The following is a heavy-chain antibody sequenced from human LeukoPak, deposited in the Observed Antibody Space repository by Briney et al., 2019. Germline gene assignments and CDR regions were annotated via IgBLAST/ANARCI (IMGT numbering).Heavy chain of an antibody. J-gene: IGHJ3*02. CDR3: ARAEAGAFDI. Sequence: GGSLRLSCAASGFSFNSFAMHWVRQAPGKGLEWVGFILYDGSDKNYADSVKGRFTISRDNSKNTLFLQMSSLRVEDTAVYYCARAEAGAFDIWGQGTMVTVSS. D-gene: IGHD1-14*01. CDR2: ILYDGSDK. V-gene: IGHV3-30-3*01. CDR1: GFSFNSFA.